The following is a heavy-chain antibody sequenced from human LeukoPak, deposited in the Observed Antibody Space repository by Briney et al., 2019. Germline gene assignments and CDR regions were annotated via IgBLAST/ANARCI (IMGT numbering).Heavy chain of an antibody. D-gene: IGHD5-12*01. CDR1: GSTFVGYY. CDR3: AREYSASEH. V-gene: IGHV1-2*02. CDR2: IDPYTGNT. J-gene: IGHJ4*02. Sequence: ASVKVSCKASGSTFVGYYLHWVRQAPGQGLEWMAWIDPYTGNTHYAQKFHGRITVTRDTSVSTTYMELSWLTSDDTARYYCAREYSASEHWGQGTLDTVSS.